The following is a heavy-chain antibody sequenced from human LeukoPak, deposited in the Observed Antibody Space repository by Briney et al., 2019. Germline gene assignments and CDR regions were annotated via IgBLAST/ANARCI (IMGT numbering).Heavy chain of an antibody. V-gene: IGHV3-30-3*01. CDR2: ICYDGSNK. J-gene: IGHJ5*02. CDR1: GFTFSSYA. Sequence: PGRSLRLSCAASGFTFSSYAMHWVRQAPGKGLEWVAVICYDGSNKYYADSVKGRFTISRDNSKNTLYLQMNSLRAEDTAVYYCARDWANIVVVVAATPATWFDPWGQGTLVTVSS. D-gene: IGHD2-15*01. CDR3: ARDWANIVVVVAATPATWFDP.